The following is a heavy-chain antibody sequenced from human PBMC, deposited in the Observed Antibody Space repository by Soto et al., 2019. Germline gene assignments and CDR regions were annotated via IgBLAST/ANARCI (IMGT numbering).Heavy chain of an antibody. CDR2: IIPIFGTA. J-gene: IGHJ3*02. CDR3: ANYYDSSGYYYEDAFDI. V-gene: IGHV1-69*13. CDR1: GGTFSSYA. D-gene: IGHD3-22*01. Sequence: SVKVSCKASGGTFSSYAISWVLQAPGQGLEWMGGIIPIFGTANYAQKFQGRVTITADESTSTAYMELSSLRSEDTAVYYCANYYDSSGYYYEDAFDIWGQGTMVTVSS.